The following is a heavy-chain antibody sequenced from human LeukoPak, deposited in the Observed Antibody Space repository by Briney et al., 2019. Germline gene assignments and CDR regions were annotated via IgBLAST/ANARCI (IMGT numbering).Heavy chain of an antibody. D-gene: IGHD4-11*01. Sequence: GGSLRLSCAASGFTFNNYWMNWVRQARGKGLELVANISPDGREKKYVDTLEGRFTISRDNAKNPVFLQMNSLTAEDTAVYFCARPTDEFRLDLWGQGTLVTVSS. V-gene: IGHV3-7*01. CDR1: GFTFNNYW. CDR2: ISPDGREK. J-gene: IGHJ5*02. CDR3: ARPTDEFRLDL.